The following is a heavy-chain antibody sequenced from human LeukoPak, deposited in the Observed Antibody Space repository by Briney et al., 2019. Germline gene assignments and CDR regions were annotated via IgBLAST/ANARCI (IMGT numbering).Heavy chain of an antibody. CDR2: IIPIFGTA. Sequence: GASVKVSCKASGGTFSSYAISWVRQAPGQGLEWMGGIIPIFGTANYAQKFQGRVTITTDESTSTAYMELSSLRSEDTAVYYCARTLGWASSRYPFDGWGQGTLVAVSS. CDR1: GGTFSSYA. CDR3: ARTLGWASSRYPFDG. J-gene: IGHJ4*02. D-gene: IGHD3-16*02. V-gene: IGHV1-69*05.